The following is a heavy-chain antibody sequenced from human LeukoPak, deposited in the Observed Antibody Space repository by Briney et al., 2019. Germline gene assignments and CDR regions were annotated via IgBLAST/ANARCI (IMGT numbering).Heavy chain of an antibody. CDR3: AREAGTTMTSAFDI. CDR2: INPNSGGT. D-gene: IGHD1-1*01. CDR1: GYTFTGYY. V-gene: IGHV1-2*02. J-gene: IGHJ3*02. Sequence: ASVKVSCKSSGYTFTGYYMHWVRQAPGQGLEWMGWINPNSGGTNYAQKFQGRVTMTRDTSISTAYMELSRLRSDDTAVYYCAREAGTTMTSAFDIWGQGTMVTVSS.